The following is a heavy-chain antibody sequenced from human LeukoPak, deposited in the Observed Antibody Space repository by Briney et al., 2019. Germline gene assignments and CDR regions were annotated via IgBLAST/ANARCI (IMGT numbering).Heavy chain of an antibody. V-gene: IGHV4-59*01. CDR2: IYNSGST. CDR3: ARASHPGGTKWFFDS. Sequence: SETLSLTCAVSGDSIIGYFWSWIRQPPGKGLDWIGYIYNSGSTGYNPSLKGRVTISVDTSKNQFSLKVNSVTAADTAVYFCARASHPGGTKWFFDSWGQGILVTVSS. J-gene: IGHJ4*02. D-gene: IGHD2-8*02. CDR1: GDSIIGYF.